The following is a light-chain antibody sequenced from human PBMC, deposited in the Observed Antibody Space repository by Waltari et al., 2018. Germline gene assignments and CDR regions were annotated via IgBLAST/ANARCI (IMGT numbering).Light chain of an antibody. Sequence: DIQMTQSPSFLSASVGDRVTITCRASQRISSYLNWYQMKPGKAPELLIYGASTVQSGVPSRFSGSGFGTDFTLTISSLQPEDFATYYCHQTYNLLTFGPGTKVDLK. CDR2: GAS. CDR3: HQTYNLLT. CDR1: QRISSY. V-gene: IGKV1-39*01. J-gene: IGKJ3*01.